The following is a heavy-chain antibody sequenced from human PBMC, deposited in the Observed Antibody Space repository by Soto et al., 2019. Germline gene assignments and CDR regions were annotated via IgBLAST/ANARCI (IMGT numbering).Heavy chain of an antibody. CDR3: TRVRMGVGWDY. J-gene: IGHJ4*02. V-gene: IGHV1-3*01. CDR2: INPGNGKT. Sequence: QVQLVQSGAEVKKPGASVKVSCKGSSYNFTAYAIHWVRQAPGQGLEWMGWINPGNGKTKYSQSFPTRITIYGDTSASTVYMARSSLKSEDTARYFCTRVRMGVGWDYWCQGTLVTVSS. D-gene: IGHD3-16*01. CDR1: SYNFTAYA.